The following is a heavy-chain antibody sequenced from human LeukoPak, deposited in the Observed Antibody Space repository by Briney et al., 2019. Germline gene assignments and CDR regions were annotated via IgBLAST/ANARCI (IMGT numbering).Heavy chain of an antibody. D-gene: IGHD5-12*01. CDR3: ARVGYSGYDYDY. Sequence: GGSLRLSCEASGFTFSSYAMSWVRQAPGKGLEWVSVISGSGDSTYYADSVEGRCTISRDNSKDALYLQMNSLRGEDTAVYYCARVGYSGYDYDYWGQGTLVTVSS. J-gene: IGHJ4*02. V-gene: IGHV3-23*01. CDR1: GFTFSSYA. CDR2: ISGSGDST.